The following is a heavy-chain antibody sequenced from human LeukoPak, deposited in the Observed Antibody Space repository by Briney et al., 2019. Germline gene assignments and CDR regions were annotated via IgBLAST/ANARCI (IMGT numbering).Heavy chain of an antibody. CDR2: IKQDGSEK. J-gene: IGHJ4*02. CDR3: AREYRLLPIGY. Sequence: PGGSLRLSCAASGFTISSYWMSWVRQAPGKGLEWVANIKQDGSEKYYVDSVKGRFTISRDNAKNSLYLQMNSLRAEDTAVYYCAREYRLLPIGYWGQGTLVTVSS. D-gene: IGHD3-22*01. V-gene: IGHV3-7*01. CDR1: GFTISSYW.